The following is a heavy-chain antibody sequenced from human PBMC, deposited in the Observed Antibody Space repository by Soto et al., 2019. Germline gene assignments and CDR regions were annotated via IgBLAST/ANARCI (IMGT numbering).Heavy chain of an antibody. V-gene: IGHV3-33*08. CDR1: VFTFSTYG. J-gene: IGHJ6*02. CDR3: ARDRNFWSGKETAGMDV. CDR2: IWYDGSSK. Sequence: GGSLRLSCASSVFTFSTYGMYWVRQAPGKGLEWVALIWYDGSSKYYADSVKGRFTISRDNSRNTLYLQMNSLRAEDTAVYYCARDRNFWSGKETAGMDVWGQGSTVTVSS. D-gene: IGHD3-3*01.